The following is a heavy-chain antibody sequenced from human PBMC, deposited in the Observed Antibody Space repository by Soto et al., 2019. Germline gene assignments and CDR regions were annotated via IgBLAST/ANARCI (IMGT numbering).Heavy chain of an antibody. Sequence: SETLSLTCSVSGGSLNSEDCFWGWVRQSPGKGLEWIGSLYYGGSPFYNPSLNSRVTISLDTSQNQFSLRLTSVNAADTAIYSCARQLPVGDTSWCATWGQGTLVTVS. J-gene: IGHJ5*02. CDR3: ARQLPVGDTSWCAT. CDR2: LYYGGSP. V-gene: IGHV4-39*01. D-gene: IGHD1-26*01. CDR1: GGSLNSEDCF.